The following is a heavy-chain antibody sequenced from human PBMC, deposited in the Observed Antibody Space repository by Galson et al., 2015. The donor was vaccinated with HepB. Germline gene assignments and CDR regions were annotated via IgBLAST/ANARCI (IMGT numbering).Heavy chain of an antibody. CDR1: GFTFSNYW. J-gene: IGHJ6*02. V-gene: IGHV3-7*03. CDR3: AGSVTAMVRGGQVYGMDV. Sequence: SLRLSCAASGFTFSNYWMSWVRQTPGKGLEWVANIKQDGSQKYYVDSVKGRFTISRDNAKNSLYLQMNSLRAEDTAVYYCAGSVTAMVRGGQVYGMDVWGQGTTVTVSS. D-gene: IGHD5-18*01. CDR2: IKQDGSQK.